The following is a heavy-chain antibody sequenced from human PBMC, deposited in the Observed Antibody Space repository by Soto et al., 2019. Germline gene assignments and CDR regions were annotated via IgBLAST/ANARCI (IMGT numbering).Heavy chain of an antibody. V-gene: IGHV3-23*01. CDR2: ISGAGGVT. CDR3: AKDKSRGVTVTLDY. J-gene: IGHJ4*02. D-gene: IGHD4-17*01. Sequence: EVQLLESGGGLVQPGGSLRLYCAVSGFTFSSYAMSWVRQAPGKGPEWVSSISGAGGVTHYADSVRGRFTISRDNSKNTLYLQMNSLRAEDTAVYYCAKDKSRGVTVTLDYWGQGTLVTVSS. CDR1: GFTFSSYA.